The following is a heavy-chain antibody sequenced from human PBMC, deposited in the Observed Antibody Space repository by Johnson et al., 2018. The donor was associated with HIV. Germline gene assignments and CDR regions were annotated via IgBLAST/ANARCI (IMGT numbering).Heavy chain of an antibody. V-gene: IGHV3-66*01. J-gene: IGHJ3*02. D-gene: IGHD4-23*01. Sequence: VQLVESGGGLVQPGGSLRLSCAASGFSVSASYMSWLRQAPGKALEWVSVIYRGGATYYAASVQGRFTISRDNSKNTLYLQMNSLRAEDTAVYYCAREEGVGDDYGGKSAFDIWGQGTMVTVSS. CDR1: GFSVSASY. CDR3: AREEGVGDDYGGKSAFDI. CDR2: IYRGGAT.